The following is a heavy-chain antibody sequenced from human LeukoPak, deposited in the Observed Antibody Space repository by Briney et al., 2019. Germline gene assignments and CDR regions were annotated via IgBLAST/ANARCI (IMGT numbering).Heavy chain of an antibody. D-gene: IGHD6-13*01. J-gene: IGHJ3*02. CDR2: IRYDGNNK. V-gene: IGHV3-30*02. CDR1: GFTFSDYS. Sequence: GGSLRLSCAASGFTFSDYSMHWVRQAPGKGLNWVAFIRYDGNNKYYADSVKGRFTISRDNSKNMLYLQMNSLRAEDTAVYYCAKTLSSWRDAFDIWGQGTMVTVSS. CDR3: AKTLSSWRDAFDI.